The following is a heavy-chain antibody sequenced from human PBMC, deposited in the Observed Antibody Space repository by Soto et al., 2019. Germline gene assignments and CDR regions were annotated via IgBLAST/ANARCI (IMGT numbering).Heavy chain of an antibody. J-gene: IGHJ4*02. D-gene: IGHD1-7*01. CDR3: AKDQSKLELLRVFDY. CDR2: ISGIGGST. CDR1: GFTFSSYA. V-gene: IGHV3-23*01. Sequence: GGSLRLSCAASGFTFSSYAMSWVRQAPGKGLEWVSAISGIGGSTYYPDSVKGRCTISRDNSKNTLYLQMNSLRAEDTAVYYCAKDQSKLELLRVFDYWGQGTLVTVSS.